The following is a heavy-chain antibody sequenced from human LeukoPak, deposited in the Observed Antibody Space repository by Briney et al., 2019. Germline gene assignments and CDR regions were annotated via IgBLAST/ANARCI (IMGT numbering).Heavy chain of an antibody. J-gene: IGHJ4*02. CDR3: AKDQRGHSSGTFDY. V-gene: IGHV3-23*01. Sequence: LPGGSLRLSCAASGFTFSNYALNWVRQAPGKGLEWVSGISNSGGTTYYADSVKGRFTISRDNSKNTLYLQMNSLRAEDTAVYYCAKDQRGHSSGTFDYWGQGTLVSVSS. CDR1: GFTFSNYA. CDR2: ISNSGGTT. D-gene: IGHD5-18*01.